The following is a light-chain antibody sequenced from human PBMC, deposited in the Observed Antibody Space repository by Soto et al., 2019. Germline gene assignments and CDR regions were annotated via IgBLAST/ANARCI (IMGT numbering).Light chain of an antibody. J-gene: IGLJ2*01. Sequence: QSALTQPASVSGSPGQSITISCTGTSRDVGRYNYVSWCQQHPGKAPKLIIYDVSNRPSGVSNRFSGSKSGNTASLTISGLQAEDEADYYCSSYTSSSTVVFGGGTQLTVL. CDR3: SSYTSSSTVV. CDR2: DVS. CDR1: SRDVGRYNY. V-gene: IGLV2-14*01.